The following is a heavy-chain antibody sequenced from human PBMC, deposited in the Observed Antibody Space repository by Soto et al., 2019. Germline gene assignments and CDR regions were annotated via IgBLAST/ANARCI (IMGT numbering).Heavy chain of an antibody. CDR3: ARDKCAAGLSADFYFDY. CDR2: ISYDGSNK. D-gene: IGHD3-16*02. V-gene: IGHV3-30-3*01. Sequence: QVQLVESGGGVVQPGRSLRLSCAASGFTFSSYAMHWVRQAPGKGLEWVAVISYDGSNKYYADSVKGRFTISRDNSKKTLYLQMNSLRAEDTAVYYCARDKCAAGLSADFYFDYWGQGTLVTVSS. CDR1: GFTFSSYA. J-gene: IGHJ4*02.